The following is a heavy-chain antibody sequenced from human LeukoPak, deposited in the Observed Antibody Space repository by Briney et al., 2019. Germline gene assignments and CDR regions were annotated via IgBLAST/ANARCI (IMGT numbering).Heavy chain of an antibody. CDR1: GFPVNKYE. Sequence: GGSLRLSCAASGFPVNKYEIHWVRQAPGKGLEWVSYISSSGSTIYYADSVKGRFTISRDNAKNSLYLQMDSLRAEDTAIYYCARVIGSYGDSAYWGQGTLVTVSS. CDR3: ARVIGSYGDSAY. J-gene: IGHJ4*02. CDR2: ISSSGSTI. V-gene: IGHV3-48*03. D-gene: IGHD3-16*01.